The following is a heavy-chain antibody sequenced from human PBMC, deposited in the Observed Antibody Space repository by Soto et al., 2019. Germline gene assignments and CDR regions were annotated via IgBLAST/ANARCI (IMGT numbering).Heavy chain of an antibody. CDR1: GDSVSSNSAA. V-gene: IGHV6-1*01. Sequence: SQTLSLTCAISGDSVSSNSAAWNWIRQSPSRGLEWLGRTYYRSKWYNDYAVSVKSRITINPDTAKNSLFLQMNSLRAEDTALYHCARGSYGGLLFDYWGQGTLVTVSS. CDR2: TYYRSKWYN. CDR3: ARGSYGGLLFDY. J-gene: IGHJ4*02. D-gene: IGHD4-17*01.